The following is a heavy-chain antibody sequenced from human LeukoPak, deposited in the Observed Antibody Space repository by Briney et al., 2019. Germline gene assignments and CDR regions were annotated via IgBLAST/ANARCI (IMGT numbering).Heavy chain of an antibody. D-gene: IGHD5-18*01. CDR1: GDSVSSNSAG. CDR3: ARDSGHVDTAMAHDY. J-gene: IGHJ4*02. Sequence: SQTLSLTCAIFGDSVSSNSAGWSWVRQSPSRGLEWLGRTYYRSTWYNDDAPSAKGRLTINPDTAKNQFSLQLKSVTAEDTAVYYCARDSGHVDTAMAHDYWGQGTLVTVSS. V-gene: IGHV6-1*01. CDR2: TYYRSTWYN.